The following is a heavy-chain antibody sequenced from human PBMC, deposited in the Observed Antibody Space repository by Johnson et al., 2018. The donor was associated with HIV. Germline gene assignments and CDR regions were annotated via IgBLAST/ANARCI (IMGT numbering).Heavy chain of an antibody. CDR3: ARDNGEDAFDI. V-gene: IGHV3-30*14. CDR1: GFTFSSYA. D-gene: IGHD4-17*01. Sequence: QVQLVESGGGVVQPGRSLRLSCTASGFTFSSYAMHWVRQAPGKGLEWVAVISYDGSENNYADSVKGRFTISRDNSKNSLYLQMNSLRAGDTAVYYCARDNGEDAFDIWGQGTMVTVSS. J-gene: IGHJ3*02. CDR2: ISYDGSEN.